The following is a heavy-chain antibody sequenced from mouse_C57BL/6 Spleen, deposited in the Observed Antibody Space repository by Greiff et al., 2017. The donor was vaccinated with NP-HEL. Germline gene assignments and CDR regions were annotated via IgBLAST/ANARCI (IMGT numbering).Heavy chain of an antibody. J-gene: IGHJ3*01. Sequence: EVKLVESGGGLVQPGGSLSLSCAASGFPFPDYYMSWVRQPPGKALEWLGFIRNKANGYTTEYSASVKGRFTISRDNSQSILYLQMNALRAEDSATYYCARYTDGPFAYWGQGTLVTVSA. CDR3: ARYTDGPFAY. CDR1: GFPFPDYY. CDR2: IRNKANGYTT. V-gene: IGHV7-3*01. D-gene: IGHD2-3*01.